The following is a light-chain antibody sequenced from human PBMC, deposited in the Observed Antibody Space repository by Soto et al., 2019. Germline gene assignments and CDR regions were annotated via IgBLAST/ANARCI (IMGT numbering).Light chain of an antibody. V-gene: IGLV3-21*02. J-gene: IGLJ3*02. CDR2: DDR. CDR1: NIGVKN. CDR3: QVWDSGSDHVV. Sequence: SYELTQPPSVSVAPGQTATITCGGNNIGVKNVHWFQQKPGQAPVLVVYDDRDRPSGIPERFSGSNSGNTATLTISRGEAGDEADYYCQVWDSGSDHVVFGGGTQLTVL.